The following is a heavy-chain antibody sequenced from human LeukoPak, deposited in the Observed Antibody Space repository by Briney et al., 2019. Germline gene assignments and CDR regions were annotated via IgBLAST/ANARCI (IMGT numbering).Heavy chain of an antibody. Sequence: WVRQVPGKGLEWVANINQDGSERHYVDSLKGRFTVSRDNAKNSLYLQMNTLRAEDTAVYYCARDRSTSGRQYWGQGTLVTVSS. D-gene: IGHD3-10*01. CDR3: ARDRSTSGRQY. CDR2: INQDGSER. V-gene: IGHV3-7*01. J-gene: IGHJ4*02.